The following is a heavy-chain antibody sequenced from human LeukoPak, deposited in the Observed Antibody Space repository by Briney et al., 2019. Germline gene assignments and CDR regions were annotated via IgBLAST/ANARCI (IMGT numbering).Heavy chain of an antibody. CDR2: IYYSGST. CDR3: ARAPGIVVVVAATPSAFDI. J-gene: IGHJ3*02. V-gene: IGHV4-61*01. CDR1: GGSVSSGSYY. D-gene: IGHD2-15*01. Sequence: SETLSLTCTVSGGSVSSGSYYWSWIRQPPGKGLEWIGYIYYSGSTNHNPSLKSRVTISVDTSKNQFSLKLSSVTAADTAVYYCARAPGIVVVVAATPSAFDIWGQGTMVTVSS.